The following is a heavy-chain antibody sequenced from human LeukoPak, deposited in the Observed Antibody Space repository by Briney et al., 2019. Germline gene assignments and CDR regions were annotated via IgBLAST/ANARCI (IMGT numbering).Heavy chain of an antibody. V-gene: IGHV4-59*01. CDR3: ASDSGETAFDI. CDR2: IYNSGST. D-gene: IGHD2-15*01. J-gene: IGHJ3*02. Sequence: SETLSLTCTVSGGSITSYYWSWIRQPPGKGLEWIGYIYNSGSTNYNPSLKSRVTMSVDTSKNQFSLKLSSVTAADTAVYYCASDSGETAFDIWGQGTMVTVSS. CDR1: GGSITSYY.